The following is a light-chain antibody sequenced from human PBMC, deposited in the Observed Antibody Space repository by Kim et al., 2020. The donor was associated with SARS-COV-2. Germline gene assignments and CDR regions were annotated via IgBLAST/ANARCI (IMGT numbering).Light chain of an antibody. Sequence: LSPGDRATLTSRASQSVSSYLAWYQQKPGQAPRLLMYDASNRATGIPARFSGSWSGTDFTLTISSLEPEDFAVYYCQQRFNWPITFGQGTRLEIK. CDR1: QSVSSY. CDR3: QQRFNWPIT. V-gene: IGKV3-11*01. J-gene: IGKJ5*01. CDR2: DAS.